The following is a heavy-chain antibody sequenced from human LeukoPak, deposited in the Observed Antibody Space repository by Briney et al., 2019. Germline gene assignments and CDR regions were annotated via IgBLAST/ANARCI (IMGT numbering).Heavy chain of an antibody. Sequence: ASVKVSCKASGGTFSSYAISWVRQAPGQGLEWMGRIIPIFGIANYAQKFQGRATITADKSTSTAYMELSSLRSEDTAVYYCAREITAMNYYYYGMDVWGQGTTVTVSS. CDR3: AREITAMNYYYYGMDV. D-gene: IGHD5-18*01. CDR2: IIPIFGIA. V-gene: IGHV1-69*04. CDR1: GGTFSSYA. J-gene: IGHJ6*02.